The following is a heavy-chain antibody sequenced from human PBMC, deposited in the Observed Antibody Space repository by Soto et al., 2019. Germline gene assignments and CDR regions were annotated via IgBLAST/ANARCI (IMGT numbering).Heavy chain of an antibody. Sequence: SETLSLTCTVSGGSVSSGSYNWNWIRQPPGRGLQWIGYISNSGSTNYHPSLKSRVTMSLDTSKNQFSLRLSSVTAADTAVYFCARDSLYYYDSAAYFHYYYYGFDVWGQGTTVPVYS. CDR3: ARDSLYYYDSAAYFHYYYYGFDV. V-gene: IGHV4-61*01. J-gene: IGHJ6*02. D-gene: IGHD3-22*01. CDR2: ISNSGST. CDR1: GGSVSSGSYN.